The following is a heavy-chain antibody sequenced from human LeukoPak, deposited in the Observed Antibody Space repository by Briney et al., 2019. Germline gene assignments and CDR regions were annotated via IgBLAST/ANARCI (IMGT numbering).Heavy chain of an antibody. CDR3: AKEADIVVVVAAAMDV. CDR2: IRYDGSNK. D-gene: IGHD2-15*01. J-gene: IGHJ6*03. Sequence: PGGSLRLSCAASGFTFSSYGMHWVRQAPGKGLEWVAFIRYDGSNKYYADSVKGRFTISRDNSKNTLYLQMNSMRAEDTAVYYCAKEADIVVVVAAAMDVWGKGTTVTVSS. CDR1: GFTFSSYG. V-gene: IGHV3-30*02.